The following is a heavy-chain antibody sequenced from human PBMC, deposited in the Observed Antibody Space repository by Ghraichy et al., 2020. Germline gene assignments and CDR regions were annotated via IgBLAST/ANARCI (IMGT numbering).Heavy chain of an antibody. J-gene: IGHJ4*02. D-gene: IGHD3-3*01. CDR3: AHTDYDFWTSLPPVFDY. CDR2: IYWNDDK. Sequence: SGPTLVKPTQTLTLTCTFSGFSLSTSGVGVGWIRQPPGKALEWLALIYWNDDKRYSPSLKSRLTITKDTSKNQVVLTMTNMDPVDTATYYCAHTDYDFWTSLPPVFDYWGQGTLVTVSS. V-gene: IGHV2-5*01. CDR1: GFSLSTSGVG.